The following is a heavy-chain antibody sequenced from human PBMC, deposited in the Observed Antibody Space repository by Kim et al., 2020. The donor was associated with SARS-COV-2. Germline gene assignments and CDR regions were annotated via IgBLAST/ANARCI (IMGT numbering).Heavy chain of an antibody. CDR1: GYTFTGYY. J-gene: IGHJ6*02. V-gene: IGHV1-2*02. CDR2: INPNSGGT. D-gene: IGHD3-9*01. Sequence: ASVKVSCKASGYTFTGYYMHWVRQAPGQGLEWMGWINPNSGGTNYAQKFQGRVTMTRDTSISTAYMELSRLRSDDTAVYYCARGLRYFDWLGGYGMDVWGQGTTVTVSS. CDR3: ARGLRYFDWLGGYGMDV.